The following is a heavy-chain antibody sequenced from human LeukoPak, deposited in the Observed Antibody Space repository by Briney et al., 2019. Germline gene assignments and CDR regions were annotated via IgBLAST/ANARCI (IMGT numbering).Heavy chain of an antibody. Sequence: SETLSLTCTVSGGSISPYFWSWIRQPAGKGLEWIGRITSAGDTVYNPSLRGRVTMYLDTSKNQFSLILNSVTASDTALYYCAREDLKLPHNWFDPWGQGTLVTVSS. J-gene: IGHJ5*02. CDR2: ITSAGDT. CDR1: GGSISPYF. V-gene: IGHV4-4*07. CDR3: AREDLKLPHNWFDP.